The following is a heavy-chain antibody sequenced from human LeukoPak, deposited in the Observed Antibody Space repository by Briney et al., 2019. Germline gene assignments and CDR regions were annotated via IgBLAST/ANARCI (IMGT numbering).Heavy chain of an antibody. J-gene: IGHJ6*02. D-gene: IGHD2-2*01. CDR2: FDPEDGET. Sequence: ASVKVSCKVSGYTLTELSMHWVRQAPGKGPEWMGGFDPEDGETIYAQKFQGRVTMTEDTSTDTAYMELSSLRSEDTAVYYCATGGVPAAIDYYYYGMDVWGQGTTVTVSS. CDR1: GYTLTELS. CDR3: ATGGVPAAIDYYYYGMDV. V-gene: IGHV1-24*01.